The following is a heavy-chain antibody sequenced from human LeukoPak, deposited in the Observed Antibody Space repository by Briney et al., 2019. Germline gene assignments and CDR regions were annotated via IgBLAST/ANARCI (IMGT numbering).Heavy chain of an antibody. CDR3: ALIFGVVIGSWFDP. J-gene: IGHJ5*02. CDR2: INHSGST. CDR1: GGSFSGYY. D-gene: IGHD3-3*01. V-gene: IGHV4-34*01. Sequence: SETLSLTCAVYGGSFSGYYWSWIRQPPGKGLEWIGEINHSGSTNYNPSLKSRVTISVDTSKNQFPLKLSSVTAADTAVYYCALIFGVVIGSWFDPWGQGTLVTVS.